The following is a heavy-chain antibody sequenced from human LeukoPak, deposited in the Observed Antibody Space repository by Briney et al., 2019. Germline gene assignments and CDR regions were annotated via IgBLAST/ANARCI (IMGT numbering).Heavy chain of an antibody. V-gene: IGHV3-53*01. J-gene: IGHJ4*02. CDR3: AKGGVAAAKVFDY. Sequence: GGSLRLSCAASGFNVSSNYMSWVRQAPGKGLEWVSVIYSGGSTYYADSVKGRFTVSRDNSKNTLCLQLNSLRAEDTAVYFCAKGGVAAAKVFDYWGQGTLVTVSS. CDR1: GFNVSSNY. CDR2: IYSGGST. D-gene: IGHD6-13*01.